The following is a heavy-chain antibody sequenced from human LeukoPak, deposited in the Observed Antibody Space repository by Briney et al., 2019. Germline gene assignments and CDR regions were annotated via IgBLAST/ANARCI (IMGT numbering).Heavy chain of an antibody. CDR2: VNDSGGT. V-gene: IGHV4-34*01. D-gene: IGHD1-26*01. J-gene: IGHJ5*02. CDR1: IDSFSNYH. CDR3: ARGQGATVPQVGKNWFDP. Sequence: SETLSLTCAVYIDSFSNYHWNWIRQAPAKGLEWIGEVNDSGGTNISPSLRSRVILSVDTSKNQFSLKLISVTVADTAIYYCARGQGATVPQVGKNWFDPWGQGTRVTVSS.